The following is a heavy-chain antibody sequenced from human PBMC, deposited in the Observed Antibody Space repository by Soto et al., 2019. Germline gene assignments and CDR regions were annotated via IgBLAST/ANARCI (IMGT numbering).Heavy chain of an antibody. CDR3: ARDLDSASYYRF. D-gene: IGHD1-26*01. CDR1: GYTFTSYG. J-gene: IGHJ4*02. CDR2: ISSYNGDT. V-gene: IGHV1-18*01. Sequence: QVQLVQSGAEVKKPGASVKVSCKASGYTFTSYGISWVRQAPGQGLEWMGWISSYNGDTNYAQKLQGRVTMTTDTSTSTGYMEVRSLRSDDTAVYYCARDLDSASYYRFWGQGTLVTVSS.